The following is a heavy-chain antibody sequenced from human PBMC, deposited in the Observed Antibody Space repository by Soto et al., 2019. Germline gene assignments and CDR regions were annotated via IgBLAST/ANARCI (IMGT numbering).Heavy chain of an antibody. V-gene: IGHV1-69*01. D-gene: IGHD3-3*01. CDR1: GGTFSSYA. J-gene: IGHJ4*02. CDR2: IIPIFGTA. CDR3: ARRGYYDFWCGYLGYFDY. Sequence: QAQLVQSGAEVKKPGSSVKVSCKASGGTFSSYAISWVRQAPGQGLEWMGGIIPIFGTANYAQKFQGRVTITAYEPTSAAYMELGRLRSADTAVYYSARRGYYDFWCGYLGYFDYWGKGTLVTVST.